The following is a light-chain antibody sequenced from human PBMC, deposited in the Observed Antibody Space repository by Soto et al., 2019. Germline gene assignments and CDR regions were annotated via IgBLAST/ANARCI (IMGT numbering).Light chain of an antibody. V-gene: IGKV3-20*01. Sequence: EIVLTQSPGTLSLSPGERATLSCRASQSVSSSYLAWYQQKPGQAPRLLIYGASSRATGIPDRFSGSGSGTDFTLTISRLEPEDFAVYYCQQYVSSPPGTFGQGTKLEIK. CDR3: QQYVSSPPGT. CDR2: GAS. CDR1: QSVSSSY. J-gene: IGKJ2*02.